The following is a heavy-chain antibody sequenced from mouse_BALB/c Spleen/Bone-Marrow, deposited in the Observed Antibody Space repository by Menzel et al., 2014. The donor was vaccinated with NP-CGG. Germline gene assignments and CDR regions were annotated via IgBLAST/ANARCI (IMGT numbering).Heavy chain of an antibody. CDR3: ARDGDYRYAWFSY. D-gene: IGHD2-14*01. Sequence: EVMLVESGGRLVKPGGSLKLSCAASGFSFSDHYMYWVRQTPEKRLEWVATISDGGGHTYYSDSVKGRLTISRDNAKNNLYLQMSSLKSEDTAMYHCARDGDYRYAWFSYWGQGTPVTVSA. CDR2: ISDGGGHT. J-gene: IGHJ3*01. V-gene: IGHV5-4*02. CDR1: GFSFSDHY.